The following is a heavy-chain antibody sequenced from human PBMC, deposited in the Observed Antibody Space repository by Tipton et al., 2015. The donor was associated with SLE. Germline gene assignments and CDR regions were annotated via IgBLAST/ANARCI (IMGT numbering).Heavy chain of an antibody. V-gene: IGHV3-53*05. Sequence: SLRLSCAASGFTVSSNYMSWVRQAPGKGLEWVSVIYSGGSTYYADSVKGRFTISRDNSKNTLYLQMNSLRAEDTAVYYCARGQWLVQNYYYGRDVWGKGTTVTVSS. CDR1: GFTVSSNY. J-gene: IGHJ6*04. CDR3: ARGQWLVQNYYYGRDV. D-gene: IGHD6-19*01. CDR2: IYSGGST.